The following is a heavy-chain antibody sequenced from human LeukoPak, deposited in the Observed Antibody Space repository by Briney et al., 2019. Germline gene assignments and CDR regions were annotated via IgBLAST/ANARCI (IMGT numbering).Heavy chain of an antibody. CDR2: IYYSGST. J-gene: IGHJ4*02. CDR1: GGSISSHY. V-gene: IGHV4-59*11. CDR3: ASTKLTARVFDY. D-gene: IGHD1-14*01. Sequence: SETLSLTCTVSGGSISSHYWSWLRQPPGKGLEWVGYIYYSGSTNYNPSLKSRVNISVDPSKNQFSLKLSSVTAADTAVYYSASTKLTARVFDYWGQGTLVTVSS.